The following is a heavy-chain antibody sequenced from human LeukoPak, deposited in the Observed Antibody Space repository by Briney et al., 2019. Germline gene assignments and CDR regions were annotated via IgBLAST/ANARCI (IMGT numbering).Heavy chain of an antibody. CDR1: GGTFSSYA. Sequence: SVKVSCKASGGTFSSYAISWVRQAPGQGLEWMGGIIPIFGTANYAQKFQGRVTITADKSTSTAYMELSSLRSEDTAVYYCARGIAAARGGYYYYMDVWGKGTTVTASS. CDR2: IIPIFGTA. D-gene: IGHD6-13*01. V-gene: IGHV1-69*06. J-gene: IGHJ6*03. CDR3: ARGIAAARGGYYYYMDV.